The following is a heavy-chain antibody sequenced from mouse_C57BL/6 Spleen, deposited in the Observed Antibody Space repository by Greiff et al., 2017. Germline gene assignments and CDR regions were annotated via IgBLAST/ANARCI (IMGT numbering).Heavy chain of an antibody. D-gene: IGHD1-1*01. Sequence: QVQLQQSGPELVKPGASVKLSCKASGYTFTSYDISWVKQRPGQGLEWIGWIYPRDGSTKYNEKFKGKATLTVDTSSSTAYMELHSLTSEDSAVYVCARSHHYYGSSSYAMDYWGQGTSVTVSS. J-gene: IGHJ4*01. V-gene: IGHV1-85*01. CDR1: GYTFTSYD. CDR3: ARSHHYYGSSSYAMDY. CDR2: IYPRDGST.